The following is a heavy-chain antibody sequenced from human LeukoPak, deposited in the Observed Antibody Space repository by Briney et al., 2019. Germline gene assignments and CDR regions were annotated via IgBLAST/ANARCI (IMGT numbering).Heavy chain of an antibody. CDR2: IFVDGST. CDR1: GFTVSSKY. CDR3: VIDDGVAPYDY. J-gene: IGHJ4*02. V-gene: IGHV3-66*01. D-gene: IGHD3-10*01. Sequence: GGSLRLSCAASGFTVSSKYMSWVRQAPGKGLEWVSVIFVDGSTSYADSVKDRFTVSRDNSKNMVYLQMNSLRVEDTAVYYCVIDDGVAPYDYWGQGTLVTASS.